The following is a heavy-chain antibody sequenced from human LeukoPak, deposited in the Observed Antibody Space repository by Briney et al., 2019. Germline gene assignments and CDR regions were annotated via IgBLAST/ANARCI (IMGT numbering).Heavy chain of an antibody. V-gene: IGHV4-59*08. D-gene: IGHD6-19*01. CDR2: IYYSGST. CDR3: ARHSSGLAVAFDP. CDR1: GGSISSYY. Sequence: KPSETLSLTCTVSGGSISSYYWSWIRQPPGKGLEWIGYIYYSGSTNYNPSLKSRVTISVDTSKNQSSLKLSSVTAADTAVYYCARHSSGLAVAFDPWGQGTLVTVSS. J-gene: IGHJ5*02.